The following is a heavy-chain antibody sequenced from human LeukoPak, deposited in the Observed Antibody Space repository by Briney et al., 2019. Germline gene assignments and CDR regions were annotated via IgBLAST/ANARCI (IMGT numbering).Heavy chain of an antibody. D-gene: IGHD6-13*01. V-gene: IGHV3-23*01. CDR2: ILGGAGST. CDR1: GFSFSSDG. CDR3: AKVADIAGTVFDY. Sequence: PGGSLRLSCVASGFSFSSDGMSWVRQAPGRGLEWVSGILGGAGSTYYADSVKGRFTISRDNSKNTLYLQMNSLRAEDTAVYYCAKVADIAGTVFDYWGQGTLVTVSS. J-gene: IGHJ4*02.